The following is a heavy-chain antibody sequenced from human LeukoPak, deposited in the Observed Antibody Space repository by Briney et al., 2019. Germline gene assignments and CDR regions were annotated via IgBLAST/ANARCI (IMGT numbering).Heavy chain of an antibody. CDR1: GYTFTSYG. V-gene: IGHV1-18*01. CDR2: ISAYNGNT. Sequence: GASVKVSCKASGYTFTSYGISWVRQAPGQGLEWMGWISAYNGNTNYAQKLQGRVTMTTDTSTSTAYMELRSLRSDDTAVYYCARDRDGTVFDAFDIWGQGTMVTVSS. CDR3: ARDRDGTVFDAFDI. J-gene: IGHJ3*02. D-gene: IGHD6-13*01.